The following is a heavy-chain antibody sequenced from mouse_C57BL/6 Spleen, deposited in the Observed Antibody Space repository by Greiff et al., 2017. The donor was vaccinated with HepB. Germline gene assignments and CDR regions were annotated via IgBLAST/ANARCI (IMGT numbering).Heavy chain of an antibody. V-gene: IGHV1-82*01. CDR2: IYPGDGDT. Sequence: QVQLKQSGPELVKPGASVKISCKASGYAFSSSWMNWVKQRPGKGLEWIGRIYPGDGDTNDNGKFKGKATLTADKSSSTAYMQLSSLTSEDSAVYFCARGGNPHYYAMDYWGQGTSVTVSS. CDR3: ARGGNPHYYAMDY. CDR1: GYAFSSSW. J-gene: IGHJ4*01. D-gene: IGHD2-1*01.